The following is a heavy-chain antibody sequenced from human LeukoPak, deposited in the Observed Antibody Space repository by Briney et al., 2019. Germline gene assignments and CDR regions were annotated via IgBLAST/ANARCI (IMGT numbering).Heavy chain of an antibody. CDR1: GVSISSTSYY. CDR2: IFRSGTA. CDR3: ARQMVWGVQYYFDY. D-gene: IGHD3-10*01. J-gene: IGHJ4*02. V-gene: IGHV4-39*01. Sequence: PSETLSLTCTVSGVSISSTSYYWGWIRHPPGKGLEFIGIIFRSGTAYYNPSLRSRVAISVDTSTNQFSLRLGSVTAADTAVYYCARQMVWGVQYYFDYWGQGTLVTVSS.